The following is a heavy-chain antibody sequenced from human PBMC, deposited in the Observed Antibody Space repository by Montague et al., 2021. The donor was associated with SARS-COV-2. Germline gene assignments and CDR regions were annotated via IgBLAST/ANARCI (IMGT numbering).Heavy chain of an antibody. V-gene: IGHV4-4*07. Sequence: SETLSLTCTVSGGSVKSFFWSWIRQPAGQELERIGRIYGNGNTNYNSTPTSRVTMSVDTSKNQFYLTLSPVTAADAAVSYCACGGTHYCYVTCFDYWGQGALVTVSS. J-gene: IGHJ4*02. D-gene: IGHD4/OR15-4a*01. CDR1: GGSVKSFF. CDR2: IYGNGNT. CDR3: ACGGTHYCYVTCFDY.